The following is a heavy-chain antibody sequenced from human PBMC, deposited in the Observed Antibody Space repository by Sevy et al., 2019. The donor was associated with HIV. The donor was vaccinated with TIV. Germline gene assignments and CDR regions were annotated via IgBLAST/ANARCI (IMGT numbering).Heavy chain of an antibody. CDR3: ARGVIDIVVVVAAKGHDAFDI. J-gene: IGHJ3*02. CDR1: GGSFSGYY. CDR2: INHSGST. D-gene: IGHD2-15*01. Sequence: SETLSRTCAVYGGSFSGYYWSWIRQPPGKGLEWIGEINHSGSTNYNPSLKSRITISVDTSKNQFSLKLSSVTAADTAVYYCARGVIDIVVVVAAKGHDAFDIWGQGTMVTVSS. V-gene: IGHV4-34*01.